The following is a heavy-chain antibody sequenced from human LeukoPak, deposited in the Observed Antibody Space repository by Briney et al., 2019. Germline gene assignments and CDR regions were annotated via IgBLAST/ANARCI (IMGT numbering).Heavy chain of an antibody. CDR1: GGSFSGYY. J-gene: IGHJ4*02. V-gene: IGHV4-34*01. CDR3: ARRSDSGSDDGEDYFDY. D-gene: IGHD1-26*01. Sequence: SETLSLTCAVYGGSFSGYYWSWIRQPPGKGLEWIGEINHSGSTNYNPSLKSRVTISVDTSKNQFSLKLSSVTAADTAVYFCARRSDSGSDDGEDYFDYWGQGTLVTVSS. CDR2: INHSGST.